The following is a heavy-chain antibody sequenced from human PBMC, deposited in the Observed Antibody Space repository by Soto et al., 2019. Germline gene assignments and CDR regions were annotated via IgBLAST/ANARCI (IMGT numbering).Heavy chain of an antibody. V-gene: IGHV6-1*01. J-gene: IGHJ4*02. D-gene: IGHD3-16*01. CDR3: SREFPYYVSIARYLDY. CDR1: GDSVSGNSAA. Sequence: QTPSLTCAISGDSVSGNSAAWNWTRQSPSRGLEWLGRTYYSSRWYNDYAVSVKSRITVTPDTSKNQFSLHLNSVTPEDTAGCYCSREFPYYVSIARYLDYGGQGALVNVSS. CDR2: TYYSSRWYN.